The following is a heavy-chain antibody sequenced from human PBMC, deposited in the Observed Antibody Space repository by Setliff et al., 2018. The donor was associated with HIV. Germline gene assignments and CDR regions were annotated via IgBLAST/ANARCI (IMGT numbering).Heavy chain of an antibody. J-gene: IGHJ4*02. CDR3: AREYGDLFYFDY. CDR2: IYHSGGT. Sequence: PSETLSLTCAVSGGSINSDNWWSWVRQSPGKGLEWIGKIYHSGGTNYNPSLKSRVTISVDKSKNQFSLNLSSVTAADTAMYYCAREYGDLFYFDYWGQGTLVTVSS. CDR1: GGSINSDNW. D-gene: IGHD4-17*01. V-gene: IGHV4-4*02.